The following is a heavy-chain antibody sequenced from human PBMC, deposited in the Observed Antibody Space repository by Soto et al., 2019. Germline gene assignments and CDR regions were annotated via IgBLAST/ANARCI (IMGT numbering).Heavy chain of an antibody. J-gene: IGHJ6*02. Sequence: VSVKVSCKASGYIFTRYGIAWPRQAPRQGLEWMGWINTYNGNTNYAQNLQGRVTLTTDTSTSTAYMELTSLRSNDTAIYYCARDQGGEFLKGSGMDVRGQGTTVTVSS. CDR3: ARDQGGEFLKGSGMDV. CDR1: GYIFTRYG. CDR2: INTYNGNT. D-gene: IGHD3-10*01. V-gene: IGHV1-18*01.